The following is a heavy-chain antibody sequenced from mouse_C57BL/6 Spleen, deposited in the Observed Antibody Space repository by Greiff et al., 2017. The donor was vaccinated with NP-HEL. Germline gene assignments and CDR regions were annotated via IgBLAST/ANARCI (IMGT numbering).Heavy chain of an antibody. CDR1: GYTFTSYW. CDR3: ATYYYGSSYYFDY. D-gene: IGHD1-1*01. J-gene: IGHJ2*01. Sequence: VQLQQPGAELVKPGASVTMSCKASGYTFTSYWITWVKQWPGQGLEWIGDIYPGSGSTNYNEKLKSKATLTVDTSSSTAYMQLSSLTSEDSAVYYCATYYYGSSYYFDYWGQGTTLTVSS. CDR2: IYPGSGST. V-gene: IGHV1-55*01.